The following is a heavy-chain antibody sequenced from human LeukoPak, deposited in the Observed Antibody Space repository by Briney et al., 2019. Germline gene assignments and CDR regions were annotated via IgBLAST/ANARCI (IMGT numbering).Heavy chain of an antibody. D-gene: IGHD3-16*01. Sequence: GGSLRLSCAASGFTCDDYAMHWVRQAPGKGLEWVSGISCNSGSIGYADSVKGRFTISRDNSKNTLYLQMNSLRAEDTAVYYCAKGLGENYYYYMDVWGKGTTVTVSS. CDR3: AKGLGENYYYYMDV. V-gene: IGHV3-9*01. CDR2: ISCNSGSI. CDR1: GFTCDDYA. J-gene: IGHJ6*03.